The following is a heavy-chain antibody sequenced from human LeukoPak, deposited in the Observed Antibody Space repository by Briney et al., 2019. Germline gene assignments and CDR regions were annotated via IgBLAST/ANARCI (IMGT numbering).Heavy chain of an antibody. D-gene: IGHD3-10*01. CDR2: ISYDGSNK. CDR1: GFTFSSYG. Sequence: PGRSLRLSCAASGFTFSSYGMHWVRQAPGKGLEWVAVISYDGSNKYYADSVKGRFTISRDNSKNTLYLQMNSLRAEDTAVYYCAKDLGELLYGYFDYWGQGTLVTVSS. CDR3: AKDLGELLYGYFDY. V-gene: IGHV3-30*18. J-gene: IGHJ4*02.